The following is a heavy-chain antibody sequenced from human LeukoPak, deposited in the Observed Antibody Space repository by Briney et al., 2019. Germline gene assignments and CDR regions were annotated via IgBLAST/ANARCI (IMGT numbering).Heavy chain of an antibody. D-gene: IGHD6-13*01. CDR1: GGSFSGYY. CDR2: INHSGST. CDR3: ARGQQLRDGYFDY. Sequence: PSETLSLTCAVYGGSFSGYYWSWIRQPPGKGLEWIGEINHSGSTNYNPSLKSRVTISVDTSKNQFSLKLSSVTAADTAVYYCARGQQLRDGYFDYWGQGTLVTVSS. J-gene: IGHJ4*02. V-gene: IGHV4-34*01.